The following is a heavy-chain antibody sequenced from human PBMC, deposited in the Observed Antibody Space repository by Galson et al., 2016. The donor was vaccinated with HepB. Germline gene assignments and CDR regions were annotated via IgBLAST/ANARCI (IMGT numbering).Heavy chain of an antibody. CDR2: ISGSGDST. J-gene: IGHJ4*02. CDR3: ASATGLVDY. Sequence: SLRLSCAASGFTFSSHAMNWVRQAPGKGLEWVSGISGSGDSTFYADSVKGRFTISRDNSKNTLYLEMNSLRAEDTAVYYCASATGLVDYWGQGTLVTVSS. CDR1: GFTFSSHA. V-gene: IGHV3-23*01. D-gene: IGHD1-14*01.